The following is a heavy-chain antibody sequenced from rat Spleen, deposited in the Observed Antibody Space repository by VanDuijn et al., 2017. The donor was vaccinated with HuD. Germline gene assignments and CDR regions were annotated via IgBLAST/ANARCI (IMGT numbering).Heavy chain of an antibody. CDR1: GVTFSDYY. J-gene: IGHJ2*01. Sequence: EVQLVESDGGLVQPGRSLKLSCAASGVTFSDYYMAWVRQAPTKGLEWVATISYDGSGTYYRDSVQGRFTISRDNAKSTLYLQMDSLRSEDTATYYCTRGGYYRYWGQGVMVTVSS. CDR2: ISYDGSGT. CDR3: TRGGYYRY. D-gene: IGHD1-1*01. V-gene: IGHV5-29*01.